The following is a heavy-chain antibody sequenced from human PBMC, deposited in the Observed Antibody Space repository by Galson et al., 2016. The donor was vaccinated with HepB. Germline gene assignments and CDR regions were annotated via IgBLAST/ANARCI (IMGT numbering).Heavy chain of an antibody. J-gene: IGHJ4*02. CDR1: GFTFSSHA. Sequence: SLRLSCAASGFTFSSHAMSWVRQAPGKGLEWVSSFSGRGETHYPDSVRGRFTISRDNSKNTLYLQMSSLRAEDTAVYFCAKESGLYYGYFESWGPGTLVTVSS. CDR3: AKESGLYYGYFES. V-gene: IGHV3-23*01. CDR2: FSGRGET. D-gene: IGHD3-10*01.